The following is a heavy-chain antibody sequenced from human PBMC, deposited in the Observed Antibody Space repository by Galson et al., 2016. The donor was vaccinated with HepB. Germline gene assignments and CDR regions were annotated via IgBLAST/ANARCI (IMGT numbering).Heavy chain of an antibody. CDR1: GYNFTDYN. J-gene: IGHJ6*02. D-gene: IGHD2-8*01. CDR2: INPKSGDT. Sequence: SVKVSCKASGYNFTDYNMHWVRQAPGQGPEWMGWINPKSGDTNYAQNLQGWFTITSDTSITTAYMELSRLKSNDTAVYYCARESRGYGVNYVCWGYHHGMDVWGQGTTVTVSS. V-gene: IGHV1-2*04. CDR3: ARESRGYGVNYVCWGYHHGMDV.